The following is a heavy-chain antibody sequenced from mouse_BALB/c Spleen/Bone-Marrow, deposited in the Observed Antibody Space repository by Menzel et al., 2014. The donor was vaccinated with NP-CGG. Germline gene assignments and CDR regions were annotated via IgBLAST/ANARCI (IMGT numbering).Heavy chain of an antibody. CDR1: GYAFTSYN. D-gene: IGHD3-2*01. V-gene: IGHV1S135*01. CDR3: ARGQLGLKYYAMDY. J-gene: IGHJ4*01. CDR2: IDPYNGGT. Sequence: EVQLQQSGPELAKPGASVKVSCKASGYAFTSYNMYWVKQSHGKSLEWIGYIDPYNGGTSYNQKFKGKATLTVDKSSSTAYMELLSLTSEDSAVYYCARGQLGLKYYAMDYWGQGTSVTVSS.